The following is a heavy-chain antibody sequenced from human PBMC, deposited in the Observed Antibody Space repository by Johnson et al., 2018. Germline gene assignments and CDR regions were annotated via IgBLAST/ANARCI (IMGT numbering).Heavy chain of an antibody. CDR1: GFTFSSYA. CDR3: ARGDYGGGSYRMNAEYFQH. J-gene: IGHJ1*01. CDR2: ISYDGSNK. Sequence: QVQLVESGGGVVQPGRSLRLSCAASGFTFSSYAMHWVRQAPGKGLEWVAVISYDGSNKYYADSVKGRFTISRDNSKNTLYLQMNSLRAGDTAVYYCARGDYGGGSYRMNAEYFQHWGQGTLVTVSS. D-gene: IGHD3-16*02. V-gene: IGHV3-30-3*01.